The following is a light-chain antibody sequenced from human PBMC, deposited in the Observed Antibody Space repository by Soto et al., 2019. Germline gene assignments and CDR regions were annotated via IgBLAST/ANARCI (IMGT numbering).Light chain of an antibody. CDR2: DVS. Sequence: QSALTQPASVSASPGQSITISCTGTSSEVGGYNHVSWYQQHPGKVPKVMIFDVSNRPSGVSNRFSGSKSGNTASLTISGLQAEDEADYYCGSYTSSNTVVFGGGTKLTVL. J-gene: IGLJ2*01. CDR3: GSYTSSNTVV. CDR1: SSEVGGYNH. V-gene: IGLV2-14*01.